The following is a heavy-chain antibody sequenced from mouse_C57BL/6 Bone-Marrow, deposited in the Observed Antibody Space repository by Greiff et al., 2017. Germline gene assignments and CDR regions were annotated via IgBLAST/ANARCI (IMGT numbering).Heavy chain of an antibody. D-gene: IGHD1-1*01. CDR2: IWSGGST. CDR3: ARNCYYGSRGYFDY. V-gene: IGHV2-2*01. CDR1: GFSLTSYG. Sequence: VQLVESGPGLVQPSQSLSITCTVSGFSLTSYGVHWVRQSPGKGLEWLGVIWSGGSTDYNAAFISRLSISKDNSKSQVFFKMNSLQADDTAIYYCARNCYYGSRGYFDYWGQGTTLTVSS. J-gene: IGHJ2*01.